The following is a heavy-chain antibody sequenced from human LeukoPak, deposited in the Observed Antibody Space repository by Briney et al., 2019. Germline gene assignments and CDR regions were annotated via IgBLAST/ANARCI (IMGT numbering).Heavy chain of an antibody. J-gene: IGHJ4*02. CDR1: GFTFGSFA. D-gene: IGHD5-18*01. Sequence: GGSLRLSCAASGFTFGSFAMHWVRQAPGKGLEWVAIISYDGSNEYYTDSVKGRFTISRDNSKNTLYLQMNSLRPEDTAVYYCARASDTAMVDLVYWGQGTLVTVSS. CDR3: ARASDTAMVDLVY. CDR2: ISYDGSNE. V-gene: IGHV3-30*04.